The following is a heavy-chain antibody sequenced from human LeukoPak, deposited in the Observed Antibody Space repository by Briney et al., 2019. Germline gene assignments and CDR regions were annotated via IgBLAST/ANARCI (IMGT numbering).Heavy chain of an antibody. CDR2: IYNSGST. CDR1: GGSFSSYF. CDR3: ARGTYYDSSGYYYESGAFDI. J-gene: IGHJ3*02. Sequence: SETLSLTCSVSGGSFSSYFWSWIRQPPGKRLEWIGYIYNSGSTNCNPSLKSRVTISVDTSKNQFSLKLSSVTAADTAVYHCARGTYYDSSGYYYESGAFDIWGQGTMVTVS. D-gene: IGHD3-22*01. V-gene: IGHV4-59*01.